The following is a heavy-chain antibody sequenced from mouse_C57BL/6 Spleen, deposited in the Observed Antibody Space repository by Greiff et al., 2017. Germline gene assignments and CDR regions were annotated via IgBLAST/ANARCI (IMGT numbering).Heavy chain of an antibody. Sequence: QVQLQQPGAELVKPGASVKMSCKASGYTFTSYWITWVKQRPGQGLEWIGDIYPGSGSTNYNEKFKSKATLTVDTSSSTAYMQLSSLTSEDSAVYYCARTYYDGSSYWYFEVWGTGTTVTVAS. CDR2: IYPGSGST. D-gene: IGHD1-1*01. J-gene: IGHJ1*03. V-gene: IGHV1-55*01. CDR1: GYTFTSYW. CDR3: ARTYYDGSSYWYFEV.